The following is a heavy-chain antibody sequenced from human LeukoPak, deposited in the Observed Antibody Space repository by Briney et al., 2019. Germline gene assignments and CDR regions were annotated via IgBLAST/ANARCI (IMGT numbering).Heavy chain of an antibody. CDR1: RVTLRDVY. V-gene: IGHV3-11*04. J-gene: IGHJ6*03. CDR3: ARIVATRPHYYCYMDV. D-gene: IGHD5-12*01. CDR2: ISSSGRTL. Sequence: SLCPSSAASRVTLRDVYMGCVPHAPGKGLGWGSYISSSGRTLYYSDSVKGRFTISRGNAENSLYLQMNSLAAEDTAVYYGARIVATRPHYYCYMDVWGKGTTVTVSS.